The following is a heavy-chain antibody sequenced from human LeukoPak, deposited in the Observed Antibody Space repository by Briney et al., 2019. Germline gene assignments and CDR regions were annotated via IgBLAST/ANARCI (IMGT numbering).Heavy chain of an antibody. CDR2: IYSGGST. CDR1: GFTVSSNY. Sequence: GGSLRLSCAASGFTVSSNYMSWVRQAPGKGLEWVSVIYSGGSTYYADSVKGRFTISRDNSKNTLYLQMNSLRAEDTAVYYCAREKGDDYGAQRYFDYWGQGTLVTVSS. V-gene: IGHV3-66*01. J-gene: IGHJ4*02. CDR3: AREKGDDYGAQRYFDY. D-gene: IGHD4-17*01.